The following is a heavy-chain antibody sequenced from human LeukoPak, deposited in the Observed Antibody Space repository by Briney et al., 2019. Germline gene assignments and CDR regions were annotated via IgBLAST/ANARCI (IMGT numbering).Heavy chain of an antibody. J-gene: IGHJ3*02. CDR2: IKQDGSEK. Sequence: GGSLRLSCAASGFTFSSYWMSWVRQAPGKGLEWLANIKQDGSEKYYVDSVKGRFTISRDNAKNSLYLQMNSLRAEDTAVYYCAREEQLVRDAFDIWGQGTMVTVSS. CDR1: GFTFSSYW. D-gene: IGHD6-13*01. CDR3: AREEQLVRDAFDI. V-gene: IGHV3-7*01.